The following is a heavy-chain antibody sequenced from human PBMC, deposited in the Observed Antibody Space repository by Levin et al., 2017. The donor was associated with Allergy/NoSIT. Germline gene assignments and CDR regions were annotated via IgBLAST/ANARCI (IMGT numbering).Heavy chain of an antibody. CDR3: ASRDPNTIFGKFDY. CDR1: GFTVSNNY. J-gene: IGHJ4*02. Sequence: TGGSLRLSCAASGFTVSNNYMSWVRQAPGKGLEWVSVIYSGGTTYYADSVKGRFTISRDNSKNTLYLQMNSLRAEDTAVYYCASRDPNTIFGKFDYWGQGTLVTVSS. D-gene: IGHD3-3*01. V-gene: IGHV3-53*01. CDR2: IYSGGTT.